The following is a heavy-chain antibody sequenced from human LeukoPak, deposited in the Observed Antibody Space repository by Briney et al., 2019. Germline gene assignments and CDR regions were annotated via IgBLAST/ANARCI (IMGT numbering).Heavy chain of an antibody. Sequence: GRSLRLSCAASGFTVSSNYMSWVRQAPGKGLEWVSVIYSGGSTYYADSVKGRFTISRDNSKNTLYLQMNSLRAEDTAVYYCARVLWDILTEGNNDYWGQGTLVTVSS. CDR3: ARVLWDILTEGNNDY. V-gene: IGHV3-53*01. J-gene: IGHJ4*02. CDR2: IYSGGST. CDR1: GFTVSSNY. D-gene: IGHD3-9*01.